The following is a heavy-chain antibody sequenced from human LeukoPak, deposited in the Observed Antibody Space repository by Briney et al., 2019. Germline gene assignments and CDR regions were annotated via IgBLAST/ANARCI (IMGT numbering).Heavy chain of an antibody. CDR1: GFTFTKYW. Sequence: GDSLRLSCAASGFTFTKYWMTWVRQAPGKGLEWVGNIKQDGSDKNYMDSVKGRLTISRDNTKNSVYLQMNSLRAEDTAVYYCANDWGSLQHNWGQGTMVTVSS. D-gene: IGHD7-27*01. V-gene: IGHV3-7*01. CDR2: IKQDGSDK. CDR3: ANDWGSLQHN. J-gene: IGHJ3*01.